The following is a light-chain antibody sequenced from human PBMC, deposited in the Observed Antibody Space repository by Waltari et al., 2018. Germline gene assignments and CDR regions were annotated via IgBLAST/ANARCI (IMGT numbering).Light chain of an antibody. CDR3: LQYYNTPYT. V-gene: IGKV1-NL1*01. Sequence: DIQMTQSPSSLSASVGARVTITCRSSRAFFNSLAVYQQKPVKAPKLLLYSASILGSGVPPRFSGSGSVTDYSLTISSLQPEDFATYYCLQYYNTPYTFGQGTKLEI. J-gene: IGKJ2*01. CDR2: SAS. CDR1: RAFFNS.